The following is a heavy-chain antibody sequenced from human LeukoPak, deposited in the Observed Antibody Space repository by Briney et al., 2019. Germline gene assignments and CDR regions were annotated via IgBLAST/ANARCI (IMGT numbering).Heavy chain of an antibody. D-gene: IGHD3-3*01. J-gene: IGHJ4*02. V-gene: IGHV3-21*01. CDR1: GFTFSSYS. CDR2: ISSSSSYI. CDR3: AREIPVLRITIFGVVPDEIPSPKYFDY. Sequence: GGSLRLSCAASGFTFSSYSMNWVRQAPGKGLEWVSSISSSSSYIYYADSVKGRFTISRDNAKNSLYLQMNSLRAEDTAVYYCAREIPVLRITIFGVVPDEIPSPKYFDYWGQGTLVTVSS.